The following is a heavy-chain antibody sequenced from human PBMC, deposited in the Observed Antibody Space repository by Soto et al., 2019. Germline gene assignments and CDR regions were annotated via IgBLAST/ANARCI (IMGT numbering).Heavy chain of an antibody. CDR2: ISGGGDAT. D-gene: IGHD3-10*01. J-gene: IGHJ2*01. V-gene: IGHV3-23*01. Sequence: EVQLLDSGGGLVQPGGSLRLSCAASGFTFSGYALTWVRQAPGKGLEWVSAISGGGDATFYADSVKGLFTISRDNSKNTLYLQLNTLRAEDTAVFDCAIKVSGSTGRPDLWYFDLWGRGTLVTFSS. CDR1: GFTFSGYA. CDR3: AIKVSGSTGRPDLWYFDL.